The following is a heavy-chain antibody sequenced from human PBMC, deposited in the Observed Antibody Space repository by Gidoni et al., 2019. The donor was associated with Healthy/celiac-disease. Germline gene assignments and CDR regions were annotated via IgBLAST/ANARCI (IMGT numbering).Heavy chain of an antibody. V-gene: IGHV3-30*04. D-gene: IGHD6-19*01. CDR2: ISYDGSNK. CDR3: ARDMAGEWLGYFDY. J-gene: IGHJ4*02. Sequence: QVQLVESGGGVVQPGRSLRLSCAASGFTFSSYAMHWVRQAPGKGLEWVAVISYDGSNKYYEDSVKGRFTISRDNSKNTLYLQMNSLRAEDTAVYYWARDMAGEWLGYFDYWGQGTLVTVSS. CDR1: GFTFSSYA.